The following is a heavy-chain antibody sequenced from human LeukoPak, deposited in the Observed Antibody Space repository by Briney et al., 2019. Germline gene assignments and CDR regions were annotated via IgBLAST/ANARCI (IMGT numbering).Heavy chain of an antibody. CDR3: ARGRGIVVVVAAYYFDY. J-gene: IGHJ4*02. V-gene: IGHV1-46*01. CDR1: GYTFTSYY. CDR2: INPSGGST. D-gene: IGHD2-15*01. Sequence: ASVRVSCKASGYTFTSYYMHWMRQAPGEGLEWMGMINPSGGSTSYAQKFQGRVTMTRDMSTSTVYMELSSLRSEDTAVYYCARGRGIVVVVAAYYFDYWGQGTLITVSS.